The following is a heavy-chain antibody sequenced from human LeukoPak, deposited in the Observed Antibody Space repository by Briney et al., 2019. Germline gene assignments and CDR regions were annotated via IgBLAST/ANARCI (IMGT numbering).Heavy chain of an antibody. J-gene: IGHJ4*02. CDR1: GGSFSGYY. D-gene: IGHD3-3*01. CDR3: ARNNYAYYDFWSGYYTGYFDY. CDR2: INHSGST. Sequence: KPSETLSLTCGVNGGSFSGYYWNWIRQTPWKGLEWIGEINHSGSTNYNPSLKRRVTISVDTSQKQFSLRLTSVTAADTAVYYCARNNYAYYDFWSGYYTGYFDYWGQGTLVTVSP. V-gene: IGHV4-34*01.